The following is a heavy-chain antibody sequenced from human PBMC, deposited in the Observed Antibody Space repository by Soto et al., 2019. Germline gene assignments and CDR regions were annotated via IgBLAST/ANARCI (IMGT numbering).Heavy chain of an antibody. V-gene: IGHV3-7*03. D-gene: IGHD3-22*01. CDR2: IKQDESEE. J-gene: IGHJ4*02. Sequence: GSLRLSCATSGFTFSSYWISWVRQPPGKGLEWVATIKQDESEEYYVDSVKGRFTVSRDNAKNSLYLQMNTLRAEDTAVYFCARGDYFDRRFDNWGQGAQVTVSS. CDR1: GFTFSSYW. CDR3: ARGDYFDRRFDN.